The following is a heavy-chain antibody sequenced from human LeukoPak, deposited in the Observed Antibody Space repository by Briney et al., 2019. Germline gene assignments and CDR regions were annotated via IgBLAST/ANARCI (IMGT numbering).Heavy chain of an antibody. Sequence: PGGSLRLSCAASAFTFSSYGMHWVRQAPGKGLEWVAFIRYDGSNKYYADSVKGRFTISRDNSKNTLYLQMNSLRAEDTAVYYCVKDPVGATFYWVQGTLVTVSS. CDR2: IRYDGSNK. CDR3: VKDPVGATFY. D-gene: IGHD1-26*01. J-gene: IGHJ4*02. V-gene: IGHV3-30*02. CDR1: AFTFSSYG.